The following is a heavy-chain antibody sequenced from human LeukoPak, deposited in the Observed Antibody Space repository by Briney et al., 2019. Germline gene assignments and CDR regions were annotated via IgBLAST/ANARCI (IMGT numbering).Heavy chain of an antibody. Sequence: SETLSLTCTVSAGSISSTRYYWGWIRQSPGKGLEWIGRIYYSGDTYYNPSLKSRVTISVDTSKNQFSLKVTSVTAADTAVYYCEGADREEAYNHRIDYWGQGTLVTVSS. V-gene: IGHV4-39*01. J-gene: IGHJ4*02. CDR2: IYYSGDT. CDR3: EGADREEAYNHRIDY. CDR1: AGSISSTRYY. D-gene: IGHD1-1*01.